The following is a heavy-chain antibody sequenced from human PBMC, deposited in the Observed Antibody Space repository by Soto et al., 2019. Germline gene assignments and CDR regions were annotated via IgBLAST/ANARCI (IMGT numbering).Heavy chain of an antibody. D-gene: IGHD4-4*01. CDR3: ARGGKLQDAFDI. CDR2: IIPIFGTA. Sequence: ASVKVSCKASGGTFSSYAISWVRQAPGQGLEWMGGIIPIFGTANYAQKFQGRVTITADESTSTAYMELSSLRSEDTAGYYCARGGKLQDAFDIWGQGTMVTVSS. J-gene: IGHJ3*02. V-gene: IGHV1-69*13. CDR1: GGTFSSYA.